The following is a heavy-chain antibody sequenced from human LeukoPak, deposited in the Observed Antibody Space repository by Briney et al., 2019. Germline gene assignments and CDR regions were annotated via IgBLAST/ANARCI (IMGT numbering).Heavy chain of an antibody. CDR2: IKQDGSEK. V-gene: IGHV3-7*01. J-gene: IGHJ5*02. CDR3: ARSSEYYFGP. D-gene: IGHD2/OR15-2a*01. Sequence: GGSLRLSCAASGFTFSTYGMHWVRQAPGKGLEWVANIKQDGSEKYYVDSVKGRFTISRDNAKNSLYLQMNSLRAEDTAVYYCARSSEYYFGPWGQGTLVTVSS. CDR1: GFTFSTYG.